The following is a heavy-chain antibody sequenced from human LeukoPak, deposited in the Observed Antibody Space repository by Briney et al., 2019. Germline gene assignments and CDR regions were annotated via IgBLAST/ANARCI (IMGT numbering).Heavy chain of an antibody. CDR2: IYYSGST. CDR1: GGSISSYY. Sequence: SETLSLTCTVSGGSISSYYWSWIRQPPGKGLEWVGYIYYSGSTNHNTSLKSRVTISVDTSKHQFSLKLASVTAADAAVYYCARVEEGYGSGRRENYYYYYMDVWGKGTTVTISS. D-gene: IGHD3-10*01. CDR3: ARVEEGYGSGRRENYYYYYMDV. J-gene: IGHJ6*03. V-gene: IGHV4-59*01.